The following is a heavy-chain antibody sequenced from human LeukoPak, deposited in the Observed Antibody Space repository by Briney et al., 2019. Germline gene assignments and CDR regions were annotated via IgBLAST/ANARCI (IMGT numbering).Heavy chain of an antibody. CDR2: ISPNSGGT. CDR1: GYTLTSYG. D-gene: IGHD6-25*01. V-gene: IGHV1-2*02. CDR3: AKEYPRIAAAGTQKKLLDY. J-gene: IGHJ4*02. Sequence: ASVKVSCKASGYTLTSYGISRVRQAPAKGLEWMGWISPNSGGTNLAQKFEGRVTMTSDTSISTVYMDLTRLISDDTAVYYCAKEYPRIAAAGTQKKLLDYWGQGTLVTVSS.